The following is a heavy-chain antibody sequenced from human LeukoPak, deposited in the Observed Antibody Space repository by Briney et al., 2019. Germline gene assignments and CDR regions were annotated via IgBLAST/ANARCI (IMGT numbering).Heavy chain of an antibody. CDR1: GITFSSYS. D-gene: IGHD1-26*01. CDR2: ISTSTTTI. J-gene: IGHJ4*02. V-gene: IGHV3-48*01. Sequence: GGSLRLSCVASGITFSSYSMNWVRQAPGKGLEWISYISTSTTTIYYANSVKGRFTISRDNAKKSLYLQMNSLRVEDTGVYYCASWGEGALDNWGQGTLVTVSS. CDR3: ASWGEGALDN.